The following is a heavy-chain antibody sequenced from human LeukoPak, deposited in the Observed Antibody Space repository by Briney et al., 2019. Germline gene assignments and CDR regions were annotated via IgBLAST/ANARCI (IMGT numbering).Heavy chain of an antibody. D-gene: IGHD2-15*01. CDR3: ARDRVAGTLDF. CDR1: SGSITGYY. V-gene: IGHV4-59*01. J-gene: IGHJ4*02. Sequence: SETLSLTCTVSSGSITGYYWAWIRQPPGKGLEWIGYIQYSGTTEYNPSLASRASISVGTAKDQFSLNLRSVTAADTAVYYCARDRVAGTLDFWGQGTLVTVSS. CDR2: IQYSGTT.